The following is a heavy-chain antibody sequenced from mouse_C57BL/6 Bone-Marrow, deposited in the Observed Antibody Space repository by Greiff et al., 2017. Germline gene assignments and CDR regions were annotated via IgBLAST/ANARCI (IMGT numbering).Heavy chain of an antibody. J-gene: IGHJ2*01. Sequence: VQLQQSGAELARPGASVKLSCKASGYTFTSYGISWVKQRTGQGLEWIGEIYPRSGNTYYNEKFKGKATLTADKSSSAAYMEIRILTSEDSAVYFSAIDGYYPYYFDYWGKGTTLTVSS. CDR2: IYPRSGNT. D-gene: IGHD2-3*01. V-gene: IGHV1-81*01. CDR3: AIDGYYPYYFDY. CDR1: GYTFTSYG.